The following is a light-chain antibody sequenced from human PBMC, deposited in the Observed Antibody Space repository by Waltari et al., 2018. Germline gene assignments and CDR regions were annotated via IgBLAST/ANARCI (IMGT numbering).Light chain of an antibody. CDR2: DVN. J-gene: IGLJ1*01. CDR1: TRDCGVYDL. CDR3: CSFAGSYTYV. Sequence: QSALTQPRSVSGSPGQSVTIPCSGTTRDCGVYDLVSVFPQPPGQVPNLRIYDVNARPSDAPDRFSGSKSANTASLTISGLQTEDEADYYCCSFAGSYTYVFGSGTRVTVL. V-gene: IGLV2-11*01.